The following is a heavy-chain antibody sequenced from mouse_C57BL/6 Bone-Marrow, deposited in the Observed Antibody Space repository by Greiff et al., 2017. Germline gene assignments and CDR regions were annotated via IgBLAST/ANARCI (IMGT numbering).Heavy chain of an antibody. V-gene: IGHV1-55*01. J-gene: IGHJ2*01. D-gene: IGHD2-3*01. Sequence: QVQLQESGAELVKPGASVTMSCTASGYTFTSYWLTWVKQRPGQGLEWIGAIFPGSGSTNYNEKFKSKATLTVDTSSSTAYMQHSSLTSEDSAVYYCAREAGWYYLDYWGKGTTLTVSS. CDR1: GYTFTSYW. CDR3: AREAGWYYLDY. CDR2: IFPGSGST.